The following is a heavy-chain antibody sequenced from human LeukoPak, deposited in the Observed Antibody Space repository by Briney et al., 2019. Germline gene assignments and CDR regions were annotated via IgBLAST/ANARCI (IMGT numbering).Heavy chain of an antibody. Sequence: GGSLRLSCAASGFTFSSYGMHWVRQAPGKGLEWVAVIWYDGSNKYYADSVKGRFTISRDNSKNTLYLQMNSLRAEDTALYYCAKDGYYYGSGSYYFDYWGQGTLVTVSS. CDR3: AKDGYYYGSGSYYFDY. J-gene: IGHJ4*02. V-gene: IGHV3-33*06. CDR1: GFTFSSYG. D-gene: IGHD3-10*01. CDR2: IWYDGSNK.